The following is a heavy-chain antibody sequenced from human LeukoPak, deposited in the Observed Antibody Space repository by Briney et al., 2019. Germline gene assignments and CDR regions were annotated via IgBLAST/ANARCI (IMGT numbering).Heavy chain of an antibody. D-gene: IGHD4-11*01. V-gene: IGHV3-21*01. Sequence: PGGSLRLSCAASGFTFSSYSMNWVRQAPGKGLEWVSSISSSSSYIYYADSVKGRFTISRDNAKNSLYLQMNSLRAEDTAVYYCAREANDYSNYVGGWFDSWGQGTLVTVSS. CDR3: AREANDYSNYVGGWFDS. J-gene: IGHJ5*01. CDR1: GFTFSSYS. CDR2: ISSSSSYI.